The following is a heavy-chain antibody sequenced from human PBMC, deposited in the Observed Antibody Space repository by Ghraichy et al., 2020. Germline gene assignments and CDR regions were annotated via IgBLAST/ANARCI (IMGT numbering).Heavy chain of an antibody. D-gene: IGHD3-22*01. CDR2: ISGSGGST. CDR3: ATKGLSGYARTYYALDV. Sequence: GGSLRLSCAASGFTFSSNAMSWVRQAPGKGPEWVSAISGSGGSTDYADSVKGRFTISRDNSKNTLFLQMNSLIAEDTAVYYCATKGLSGYARTYYALDVWGQGTTVTVSS. V-gene: IGHV3-23*01. CDR1: GFTFSSNA. J-gene: IGHJ6*02.